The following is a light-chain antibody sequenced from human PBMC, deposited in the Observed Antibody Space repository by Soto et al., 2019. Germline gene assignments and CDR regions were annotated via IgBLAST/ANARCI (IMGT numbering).Light chain of an antibody. CDR1: SSDVGGYDY. CDR2: EVS. CDR3: ATWDDSLPAV. Sequence: QSALTQPASVSGSPGQSITISCTGTSSDVGGYDYVSWYQQHPGKAPKLMIYEVSNRPSGVSHRFSGSKSGNTASLAISGLQSEDEADYYCATWDDSLPAVFGGGTKLTVL. J-gene: IGLJ2*01. V-gene: IGLV2-14*01.